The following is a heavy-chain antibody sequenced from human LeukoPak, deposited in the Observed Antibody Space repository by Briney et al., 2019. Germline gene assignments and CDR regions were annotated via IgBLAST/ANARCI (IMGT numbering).Heavy chain of an antibody. J-gene: IGHJ4*02. D-gene: IGHD5-18*01. V-gene: IGHV3-66*01. CDR1: EFSVGSNY. CDR3: ARGSSGYHNT. Sequence: GGPLRLSCAASEFSVGSNYMTWVRQAPGKGLEWVSLINSGGGTYYSDSVTGRFTISRDNYKNTLYLQMNSLRAEDTAVYYCARGSSGYHNTGGQGTLVPASS. CDR2: INSGGGT.